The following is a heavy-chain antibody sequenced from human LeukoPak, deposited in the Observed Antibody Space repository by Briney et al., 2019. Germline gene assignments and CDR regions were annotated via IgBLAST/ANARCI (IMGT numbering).Heavy chain of an antibody. J-gene: IGHJ4*02. D-gene: IGHD3-22*01. Sequence: ASEKVSCKASGYTFTDYYMHWVRQAPGQGLEWMGWINPNSGGTNYAQKFQGRVTMTRDTSISTAYMELSRLKSDDTAVYYCARVHFYDSSGYSLINPWGQGTLVTFSA. CDR2: INPNSGGT. CDR3: ARVHFYDSSGYSLINP. V-gene: IGHV1-2*02. CDR1: GYTFTDYY.